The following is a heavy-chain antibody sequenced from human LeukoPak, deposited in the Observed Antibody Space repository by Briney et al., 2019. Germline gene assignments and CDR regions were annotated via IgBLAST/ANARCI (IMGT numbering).Heavy chain of an antibody. Sequence: SETLSLTCAVYGGSFSGYYWSWIRQPPGKGLEWIGEINHSGSTNYNPSLKSRVTISVDTSKNQRSLKLSSVTAADTAVYYCARGYCSSTSCYEGDYWGQGTLVTVSS. CDR2: INHSGST. V-gene: IGHV4-34*01. CDR3: ARGYCSSTSCYEGDY. CDR1: GGSFSGYY. J-gene: IGHJ4*02. D-gene: IGHD2-2*01.